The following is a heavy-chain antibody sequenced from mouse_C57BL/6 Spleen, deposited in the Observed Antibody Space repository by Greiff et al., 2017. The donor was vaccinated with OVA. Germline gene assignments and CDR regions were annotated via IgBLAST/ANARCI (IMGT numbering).Heavy chain of an antibody. CDR2: IWSGGST. J-gene: IGHJ3*01. V-gene: IGHV2-2*01. CDR3: ARNDGYDYEGFAY. D-gene: IGHD2-4*01. CDR1: GFSFTSYG. Sequence: QVQLQQSGPGLVQPSQSLSITCTVSGFSFTSYGVHWVRQSPGKGLEWLGVIWSGGSTDYNAAFISRLSISKDNSKSQVFFKMNSLQADDTAIYYCARNDGYDYEGFAYWGQGTLVTVSA.